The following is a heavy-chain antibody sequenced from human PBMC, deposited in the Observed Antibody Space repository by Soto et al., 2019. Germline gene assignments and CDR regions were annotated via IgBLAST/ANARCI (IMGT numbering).Heavy chain of an antibody. D-gene: IGHD6-6*01. V-gene: IGHV1-69*12. Sequence: QVQLVQSGAEVKQPGSSVKVSCKSSGGTFSNYIISWVRQAPGQGLEWMGGILPIFGTANYAQKFQDRVTITADESTXXAYMELSSLRSEDTAVYYCVSSYSSSSNYYYGMDVWGQGTTVTVSS. CDR1: GGTFSNYI. CDR3: VSSYSSSSNYYYGMDV. J-gene: IGHJ6*02. CDR2: ILPIFGTA.